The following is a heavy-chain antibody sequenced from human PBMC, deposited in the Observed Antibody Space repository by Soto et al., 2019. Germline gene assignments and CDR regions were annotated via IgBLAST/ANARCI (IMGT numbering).Heavy chain of an antibody. CDR1: GGSFTDYY. Sequence: WETLSLTCAVYGGSFTDYYWTWIRQPPGKGLEWIGEISHSGATNYNPSLKSRVTISEDTSKNQVSLKVTSVTAADTAVFYCARGNHYYGMDVWGQGTTVTVSS. J-gene: IGHJ6*02. V-gene: IGHV4-34*01. CDR2: ISHSGAT. CDR3: ARGNHYYGMDV.